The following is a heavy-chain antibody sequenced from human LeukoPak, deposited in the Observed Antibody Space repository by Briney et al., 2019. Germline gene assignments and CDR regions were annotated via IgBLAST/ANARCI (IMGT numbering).Heavy chain of an antibody. D-gene: IGHD2-15*01. CDR2: ISYDGSNK. CDR3: ARDGYCSGGSCYLDY. CDR1: GFTFSSYA. J-gene: IGHJ4*02. Sequence: GGSLRLSCAASGFTFSSYAMHWVRQAPGKGLEWVAVISYDGSNKYYADSVKGRFTISRDNSKNTLYLQMNSLRAEDTAVYYCARDGYCSGGSCYLDYWGQGTLVTVSS. V-gene: IGHV3-30-3*01.